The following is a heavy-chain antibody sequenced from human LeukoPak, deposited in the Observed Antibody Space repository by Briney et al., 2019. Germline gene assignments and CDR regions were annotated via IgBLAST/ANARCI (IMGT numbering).Heavy chain of an antibody. CDR1: GFTFSSSV. J-gene: IGHJ4*02. CDR3: AKGGDYGSGTYPL. V-gene: IGHV3-30*02. D-gene: IGHD3-10*01. Sequence: GGSLRLSCAASGFTFSSSVMHWVRQAPGKGLEWVAFIRYDGSNNYDADSVKGRFTISRDNSKNTLYLQMNSLRAEDTAVYYCAKGGDYGSGTYPLWGQGTLVTVSS. CDR2: IRYDGSNN.